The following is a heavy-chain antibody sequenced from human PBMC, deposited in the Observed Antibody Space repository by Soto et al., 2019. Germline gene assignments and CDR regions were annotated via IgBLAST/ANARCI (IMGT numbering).Heavy chain of an antibody. V-gene: IGHV3-48*04. CDR2: ISSSSSTI. CDR3: ASSGYSSSWYPFDY. D-gene: IGHD6-13*01. J-gene: IGHJ4*02. CDR1: GFTFSSYS. Sequence: GGSLRLSCAASGFTFSSYSMNWVRQAPGKGLEWVSYISSSSSTIYYADSVKGRFTISRDNAKNSLYLQMNSLRAEDTAVYYCASSGYSSSWYPFDYWGQGTLVTVSS.